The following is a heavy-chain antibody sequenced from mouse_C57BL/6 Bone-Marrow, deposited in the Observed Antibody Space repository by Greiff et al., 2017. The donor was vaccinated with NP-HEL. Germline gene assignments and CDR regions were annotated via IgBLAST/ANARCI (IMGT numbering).Heavy chain of an antibody. CDR1: GYAFTNYL. Sequence: QVQLKQSGAELVRPGTSVKVSCKASGYAFTNYLIEWVKQRPGQGLEWIGVINPGSGGTNYNEKFKGKATLTADKSSSTAYMQLSSLTSEDSAVYVCARWATTDWYFDVWGTGTTVTVSS. J-gene: IGHJ1*03. V-gene: IGHV1-54*01. D-gene: IGHD1-1*01. CDR3: ARWATTDWYFDV. CDR2: INPGSGGT.